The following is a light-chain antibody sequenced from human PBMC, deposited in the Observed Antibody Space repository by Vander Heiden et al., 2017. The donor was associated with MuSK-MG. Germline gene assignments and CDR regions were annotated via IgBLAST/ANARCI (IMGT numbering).Light chain of an antibody. CDR2: DAS. V-gene: IGKV3-11*01. CDR1: QSVSTY. CDR3: QSGST. J-gene: IGKJ2*01. Sequence: EIVLTQSPATLSLSPGERATLSCRASQSVSTYLAWYQQKPGQAPRLLIYDASTRATGIPARFSGSESGPDFTLTISSLEPEDFAVYYCQSGSTFGQGTKLEIK.